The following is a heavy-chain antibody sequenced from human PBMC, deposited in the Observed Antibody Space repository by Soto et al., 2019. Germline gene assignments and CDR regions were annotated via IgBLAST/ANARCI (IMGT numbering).Heavy chain of an antibody. CDR2: IYHSGST. CDR3: ARKDYVPPYSMDV. J-gene: IGHJ6*02. V-gene: IGHV4-4*02. D-gene: IGHD4-17*01. Sequence: QVQLQESGPGLVKPSGTLSLTCAVSGGSITSINWWTWVRQPPGKGLEWIGEIYHSGSTNYNPSLKSRLFISVDKSKNHFPLKLSSVTAADTAVYYCARKDYVPPYSMDVWGQGTTVTVSS. CDR1: GGSITSINW.